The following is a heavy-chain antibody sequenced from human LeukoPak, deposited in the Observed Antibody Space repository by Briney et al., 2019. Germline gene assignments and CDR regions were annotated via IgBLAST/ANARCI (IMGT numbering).Heavy chain of an antibody. CDR3: ARDSFSSGYYHYYYYGMDV. CDR2: IYSGGST. J-gene: IGHJ6*02. Sequence: PGGSLRLSCAASGFTVSSNYMSWVRQAPGKGLEWVSVIYSGGSTYYADSVKGRFTISRDNSKNTLYLQMNSLRAEDTAVYYCARDSFSSGYYHYYYYGMDVWGQGTTVTVSS. CDR1: GFTVSSNY. D-gene: IGHD3-22*01. V-gene: IGHV3-53*01.